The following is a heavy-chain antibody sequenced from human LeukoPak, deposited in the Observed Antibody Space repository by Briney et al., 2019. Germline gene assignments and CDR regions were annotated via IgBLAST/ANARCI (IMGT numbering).Heavy chain of an antibody. CDR1: GFTFSSYA. Sequence: GGSLRLSCVASGFTFSSYAMHWVRQAPGKGLEYVSAISSNGGSTYYANSVKGRFTISRDNSKNTLYLQMGSLRAEDMAVYYCARGIVGATPHFDYWGQGTLVTVSS. J-gene: IGHJ4*02. D-gene: IGHD1-26*01. CDR2: ISSNGGST. CDR3: ARGIVGATPHFDY. V-gene: IGHV3-64*01.